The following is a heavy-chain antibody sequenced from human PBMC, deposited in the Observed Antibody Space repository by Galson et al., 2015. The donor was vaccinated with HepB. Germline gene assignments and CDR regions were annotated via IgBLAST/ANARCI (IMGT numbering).Heavy chain of an antibody. CDR2: INAGNGNT. V-gene: IGHV1-3*01. J-gene: IGHJ4*02. CDR1: GYTFTSYA. CDR3: AREGGLYSYAPAFDY. D-gene: IGHD5-18*01. Sequence: SVKVSCKASGYTFTSYAMHWVRQAPGQGLEWMGWINAGNGNTKYSQKFQGRVTITRDTSASTAYMELSSLRSEDTAVYYCAREGGLYSYAPAFDYWGQGTLVTVSS.